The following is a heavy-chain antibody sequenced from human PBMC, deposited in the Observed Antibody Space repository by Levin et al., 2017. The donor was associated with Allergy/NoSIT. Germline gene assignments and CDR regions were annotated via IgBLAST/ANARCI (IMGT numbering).Heavy chain of an antibody. CDR3: AKDIYISSGTTGPLNYYSYGMDV. Sequence: GGSLRLSCAGSGLTFNDYAMHWVRQAPGKGLEWVSGISWDSANIGYADSVKGRFTISRDNAKNSLYLQMNSLRPEDTALYYCAKDIYISSGTTGPLNYYSYGMDVWGQGTTVTVS. J-gene: IGHJ6*02. CDR2: ISWDSANI. V-gene: IGHV3-9*01. D-gene: IGHD6-25*01. CDR1: GLTFNDYA.